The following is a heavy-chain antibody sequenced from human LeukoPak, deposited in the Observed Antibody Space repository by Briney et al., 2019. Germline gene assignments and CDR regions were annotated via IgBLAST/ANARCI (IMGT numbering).Heavy chain of an antibody. CDR1: GFTFSTYS. V-gene: IGHV3-23*01. CDR2: ISGSGGST. CDR3: ANSLMAANKYAGIYYFDY. D-gene: IGHD1-14*01. J-gene: IGHJ4*02. Sequence: GGSLRLSCAASGFTFSTYSMNWVRQAPGKGLEWVSAISGSGGSTYYADSVKGRFTISRDNSKNTLYLQMNSLRAEDTAVYYCANSLMAANKYAGIYYFDYWGQGTLVTVSS.